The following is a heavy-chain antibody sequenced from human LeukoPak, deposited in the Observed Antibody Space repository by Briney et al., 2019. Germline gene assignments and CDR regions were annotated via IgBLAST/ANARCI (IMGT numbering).Heavy chain of an antibody. D-gene: IGHD1-14*01. J-gene: IGHJ4*02. CDR3: TRYNNDHFDY. CDR2: IAYDGSRA. V-gene: IGHV3-33*01. Sequence: GRSLRLSCAGSGFTFGGYGVHWFRQTPGKGLEWVAVIAYDGSRAFYADSVKGRFTISRDNSKNTMSVQMDDLRAEDTAVYYCTRYNNDHFDYWGQGTLVTVSS. CDR1: GFTFGGYG.